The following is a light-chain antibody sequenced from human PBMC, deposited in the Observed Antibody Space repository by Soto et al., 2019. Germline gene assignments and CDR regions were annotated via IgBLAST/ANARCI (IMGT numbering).Light chain of an antibody. J-gene: IGKJ5*01. CDR3: QQSYSTPP. V-gene: IGKV1-39*01. CDR1: QSISSY. Sequence: IQMTQSPSSLSASVGDRVTITCRASQSISSYLNWYQQKPGKAPKLLIYAASNLQSGVPSRFSGSGSGTDFTLTISSLQPEDFATYYCQQSYSTPPFGQGTRPEI. CDR2: AAS.